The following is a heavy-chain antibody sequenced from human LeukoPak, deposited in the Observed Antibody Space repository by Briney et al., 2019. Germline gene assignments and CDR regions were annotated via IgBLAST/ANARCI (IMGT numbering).Heavy chain of an antibody. CDR3: TSGMDRITMVRGVSY. CDR2: IRSKAYGGTT. V-gene: IGHV3-49*03. Sequence: GGSLRLSCTASGFTFGDYAMSWFRQAPGKGLEWVGFIRSKAYGGTTEYAASVKGRFTISRDDSKSIAYLQMNSLKTEDTAVYYCTSGMDRITMVRGVSYWGQGTLVTVSS. D-gene: IGHD3-10*01. J-gene: IGHJ4*02. CDR1: GFTFGDYA.